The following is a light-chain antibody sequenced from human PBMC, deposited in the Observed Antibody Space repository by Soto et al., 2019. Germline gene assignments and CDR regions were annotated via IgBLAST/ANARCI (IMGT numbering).Light chain of an antibody. Sequence: DVQMTQSPSTLSASVGDRVTITCRASQSISGWLARYQQRPGKAPKLMIYKASTLETGVPSRFSGSGSGTEFTLTINNLQPDDFATYYCQQYDGYSRTFGQGTKVDIK. V-gene: IGKV1-5*03. CDR1: QSISGW. J-gene: IGKJ1*01. CDR3: QQYDGYSRT. CDR2: KAS.